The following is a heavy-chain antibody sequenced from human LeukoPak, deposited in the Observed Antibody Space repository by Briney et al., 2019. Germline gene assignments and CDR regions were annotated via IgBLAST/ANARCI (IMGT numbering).Heavy chain of an antibody. Sequence: GGSLRLSCAASGFTFSSYDMSWVRQAPGKGLEWVSYISSSGSPIYYADSVKGRFTISRDNAKNSLFLQMNSLRAEDTAVYYCARAHTGMALDYWGQGTLVTVSS. D-gene: IGHD5-18*01. CDR3: ARAHTGMALDY. CDR1: GFTFSSYD. J-gene: IGHJ4*02. CDR2: ISSSGSPI. V-gene: IGHV3-48*03.